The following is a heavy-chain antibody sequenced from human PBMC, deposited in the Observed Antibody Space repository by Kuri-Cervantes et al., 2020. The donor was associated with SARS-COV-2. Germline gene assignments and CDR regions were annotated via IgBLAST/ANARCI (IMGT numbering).Heavy chain of an antibody. D-gene: IGHD4-17*01. V-gene: IGHV4-59*08. CDR3: ASGTYGDYLDY. CDR2: IYYSGST. Sequence: SETLSLTCTVSGGSISSHYWSWIRQPPGKGLEWIGYIYYSGSTNYNPSLMSRVTISLDASKNQFSLKLSSVTATDTAVYYCASGTYGDYLDYWGQGTLVTVSS. J-gene: IGHJ4*02. CDR1: GGSISSHY.